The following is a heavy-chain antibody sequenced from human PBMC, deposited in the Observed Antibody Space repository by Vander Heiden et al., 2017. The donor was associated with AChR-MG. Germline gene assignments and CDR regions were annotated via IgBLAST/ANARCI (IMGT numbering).Heavy chain of an antibody. D-gene: IGHD6-19*01. Sequence: EVQLVESGGGLVKPGGSLRLSCAASGFTFSSYSMNWVRQAPGKGLEWVSSISSSSSYIYYADSVKGRFTISRDNAKNSLYLQMNSLRAEDTAVYYCAMYSSGWDNYYYYGMDVWGQGTTVTVSS. CDR3: AMYSSGWDNYYYYGMDV. CDR1: GFTFSSYS. V-gene: IGHV3-21*01. CDR2: ISSSSSYI. J-gene: IGHJ6*02.